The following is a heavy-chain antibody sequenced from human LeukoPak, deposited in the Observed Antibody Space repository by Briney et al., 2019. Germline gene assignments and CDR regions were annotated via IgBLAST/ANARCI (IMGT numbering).Heavy chain of an antibody. J-gene: IGHJ4*02. CDR2: IFYSGTT. CDR1: GGSIIDSSCY. V-gene: IGHV4-39*07. D-gene: IGHD6-13*01. CDR3: ARARGSSWYPSSFDY. Sequence: SETLSLTCTVSGGSIIDSSCYWAWIRQPPGKGLEWIGSIFYSGTTYYNSSLKSRVIMSVDTSKNQFSLKLSSVTAADTAVYYCARARGSSWYPSSFDYWGQGTLVTVSS.